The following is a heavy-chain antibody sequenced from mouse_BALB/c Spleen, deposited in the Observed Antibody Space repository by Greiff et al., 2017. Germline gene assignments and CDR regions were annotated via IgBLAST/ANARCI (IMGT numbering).Heavy chain of an antibody. CDR2: ISSGGSYT. CDR1: GFTFSSYG. J-gene: IGHJ2*01. D-gene: IGHD1-1*01. Sequence: EVKLVESGGDLVKPGGSLKLSCAASGFTFSSYGMSWVRQTPDKRLEWVATISSGGSYTYYPDSVKGRFTISRDNAKNTLYLQMSSLKSEDTAMYYCARLLYYGSSYYFDYWGQGTTLTVSS. CDR3: ARLLYYGSSYYFDY. V-gene: IGHV5-6*01.